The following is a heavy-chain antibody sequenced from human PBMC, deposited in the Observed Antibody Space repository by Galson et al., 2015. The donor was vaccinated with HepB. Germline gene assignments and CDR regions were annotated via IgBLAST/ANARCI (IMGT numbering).Heavy chain of an antibody. V-gene: IGHV1-18*04. Sequence: SVKVSCKASGYTFTSYGISWVRQAPGQGLEWMGWISAYNGNTNYAQKLQGRVTMTTDTSTSTAYMELRSLRSDDTAVYYCASPNRGYCSSTSCYGVYYYYGMDVWGQGTTVTVSS. CDR2: ISAYNGNT. CDR1: GYTFTSYG. CDR3: ASPNRGYCSSTSCYGVYYYYGMDV. J-gene: IGHJ6*02. D-gene: IGHD2-2*01.